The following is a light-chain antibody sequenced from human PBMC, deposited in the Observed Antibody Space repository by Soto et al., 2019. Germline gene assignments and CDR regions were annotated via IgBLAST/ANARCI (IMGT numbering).Light chain of an antibody. CDR2: GAS. V-gene: IGKV3-15*01. Sequence: EVVMTQSPATLSVSPGDRVTLSCRASQSVSTNLAWFQQRPGQAPRLLIYGASRRATGIPARISGSGSGTEFTLTISSLQSEDSAVYYCQQYDDWPPWTFGQGTKVEI. CDR3: QQYDDWPPWT. CDR1: QSVSTN. J-gene: IGKJ1*01.